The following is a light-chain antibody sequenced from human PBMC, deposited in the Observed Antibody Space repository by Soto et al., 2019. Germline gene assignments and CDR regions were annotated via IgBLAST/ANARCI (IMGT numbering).Light chain of an antibody. Sequence: EIQMTQSPPSLSAYVGDRVTITCRTSQNINNFLNLYQQRPGKAPKLLIYGASSLQSGVPLRFSGSGSGTDFTLPISSLQPADSATYYCRESYSSFWGTCSQGTKVDIK. CDR3: RESYSSFWGT. V-gene: IGKV1-39*01. J-gene: IGKJ1*01. CDR2: GAS. CDR1: QNINNF.